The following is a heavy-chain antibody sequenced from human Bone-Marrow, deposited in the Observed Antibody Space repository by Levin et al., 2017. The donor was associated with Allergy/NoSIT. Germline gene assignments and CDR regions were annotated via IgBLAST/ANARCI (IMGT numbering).Heavy chain of an antibody. CDR1: GFTVSSNY. CDR3: ARGYGDYGRAFDS. D-gene: IGHD4-17*01. Sequence: GGSLRLSCAASGFTVSSNYMSWVRQAPGKGLEWVSVIYSGGSTYYADSVKGRFTISRDNSKNTLYLQMNSLRAEDTAVYYCARGYGDYGRAFDSWGQGTMVTVSS. V-gene: IGHV3-53*01. J-gene: IGHJ3*02. CDR2: IYSGGST.